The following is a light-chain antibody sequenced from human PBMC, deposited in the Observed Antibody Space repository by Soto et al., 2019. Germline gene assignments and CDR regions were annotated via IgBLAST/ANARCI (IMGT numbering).Light chain of an antibody. CDR1: QSVSSSY. V-gene: IGKV3-20*01. CDR2: RTS. Sequence: EIVLTQSPGTLSLSPGERATLSCRASQSVSSSYLAWYQQKPGQAPRLLIYRTSNRATGIPDRFSGGGSGTDFTLTISRLEPEDFAVYYCQQFSSYPLTFGGGTKVDNK. J-gene: IGKJ4*01. CDR3: QQFSSYPLT.